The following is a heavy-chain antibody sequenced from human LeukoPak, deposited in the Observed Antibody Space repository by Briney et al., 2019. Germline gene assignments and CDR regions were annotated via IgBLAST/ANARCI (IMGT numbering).Heavy chain of an antibody. J-gene: IGHJ6*03. Sequence: GGSLRLSCAASGFTFSSYAMHWVRQAPGKGLEYVSAISSNGGSTYYANSVKGRFTISRDNSKNTLYLQMGSLRAEDMAVSYCARDLNTAMVTYYMDVWGKGTTVTVSS. CDR3: ARDLNTAMVTYYMDV. D-gene: IGHD5-18*01. CDR2: ISSNGGST. V-gene: IGHV3-64*01. CDR1: GFTFSSYA.